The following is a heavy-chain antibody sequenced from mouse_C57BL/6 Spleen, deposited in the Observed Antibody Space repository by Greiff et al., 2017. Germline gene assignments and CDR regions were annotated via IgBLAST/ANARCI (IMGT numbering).Heavy chain of an antibody. CDR3: ARFITTVVTPFDY. V-gene: IGHV14-3*01. CDR2: IDPANGNT. J-gene: IGHJ2*01. CDR1: GFNIKNTY. Sequence: EVQLVESVAELVRPGASVKLSCTASGFNIKNTYMHWVKQRPEQGLEWIGRIDPANGNTKYAPKFQGKATITADTSSNTAYLQLSSLTSEDTAIYYCARFITTVVTPFDYWGQGTTLTVSS. D-gene: IGHD1-1*01.